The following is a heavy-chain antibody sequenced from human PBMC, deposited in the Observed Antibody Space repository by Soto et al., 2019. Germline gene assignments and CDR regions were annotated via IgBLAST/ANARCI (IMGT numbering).Heavy chain of an antibody. J-gene: IGHJ3*02. CDR3: ARDRDDFSDYYAFDI. D-gene: IGHD4-17*01. CDR2: IYSGGTT. Sequence: EVQLVESGGGLAQPGGSLRLSCAVSGFTVSANYMSWVRQAPGKGLEWVSVIYSGGTTYYSNSVKGRFTISRDTSQNTLNLQMNSLRAEDTAVYYCARDRDDFSDYYAFDIWGQGTMVTVSS. CDR1: GFTVSANY. V-gene: IGHV3-66*01.